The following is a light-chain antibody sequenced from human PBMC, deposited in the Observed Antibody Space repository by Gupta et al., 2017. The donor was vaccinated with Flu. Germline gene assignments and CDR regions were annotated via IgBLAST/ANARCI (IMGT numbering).Light chain of an antibody. CDR1: PLPKQY. J-gene: IGLJ1*01. CDR3: HSTDSSGAYV. CDR2: KDT. V-gene: IGLV3-25*02. Sequence: SYELTQPPSVSVSPGQTAKITCSGDPLPKQYTYWYQQQPGQAPVLVMYKDTSRPSGIPERFSGSSSGTTATLTITGVQAEDEADYYCHSTDSSGAYVFGTGTKLTVL.